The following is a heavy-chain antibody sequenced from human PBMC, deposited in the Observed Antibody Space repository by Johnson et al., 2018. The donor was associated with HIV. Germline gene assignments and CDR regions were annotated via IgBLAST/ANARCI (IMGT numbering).Heavy chain of an antibody. CDR3: ARGFDAFDI. Sequence: GGVVQPGKSLTLSCVASGLSFSNFGIHWVRQAPGKGLEWVANIKQDGSEKYYVDSVKGRFTISRDNAKNSLYLQMNSLRAEDTAVYYCARGFDAFDIWGQGTMVTVSS. CDR2: IKQDGSEK. J-gene: IGHJ3*02. CDR1: GLSFSNFG. V-gene: IGHV3-7*05.